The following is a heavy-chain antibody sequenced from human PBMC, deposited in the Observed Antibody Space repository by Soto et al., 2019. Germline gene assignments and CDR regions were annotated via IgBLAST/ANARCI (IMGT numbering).Heavy chain of an antibody. CDR3: ARHPYFYDSGPSSLDY. CDR1: ASISSNTYY. Sequence: SETLSLTCTVSASISSNTYYWGWIRQPPGKGLEWIGSIYYSGRTYYNPSLKSRVTISLDTSDNQFSLKLSSVTAADTAVYYCARHPYFYDSGPSSLDYWGQGTLVTVSS. D-gene: IGHD3-10*01. CDR2: IYYSGRT. V-gene: IGHV4-39*01. J-gene: IGHJ4*02.